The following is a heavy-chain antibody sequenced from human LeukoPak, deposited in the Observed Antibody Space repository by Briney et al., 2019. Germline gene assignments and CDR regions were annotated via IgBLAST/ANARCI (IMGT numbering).Heavy chain of an antibody. V-gene: IGHV4-59*08. CDR1: GASISSYY. J-gene: IGHJ4*02. Sequence: SETLSLTCTVSGASISSYYWSWIRQPPGKGLEWIGYISYSGSTNYNPSLKSRVTISADTSKNQVSLTLSSVTAADTAVYYCARHPELYFFDYWGRGTLVTVSS. CDR2: ISYSGST. CDR3: ARHPELYFFDY. D-gene: IGHD3-10*01.